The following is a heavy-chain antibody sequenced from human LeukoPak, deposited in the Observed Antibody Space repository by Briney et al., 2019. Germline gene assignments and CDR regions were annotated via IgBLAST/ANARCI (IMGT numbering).Heavy chain of an antibody. CDR1: GASLNGHY. CDR3: ARIFEEQLVPRGYYYYYMDV. V-gene: IGHV4-34*01. CDR2: GSDVGGT. Sequence: SETLSLTCAVYGASLNGHYWSWIRQPPGKGLEWIGEGSDVGGTKYNPSLKSRVTISADTSKNQFSLKLSSVTAADSAVYYCARIFEEQLVPRGYYYYYMDVWGKGTTVTVSS. J-gene: IGHJ6*03. D-gene: IGHD6-6*01.